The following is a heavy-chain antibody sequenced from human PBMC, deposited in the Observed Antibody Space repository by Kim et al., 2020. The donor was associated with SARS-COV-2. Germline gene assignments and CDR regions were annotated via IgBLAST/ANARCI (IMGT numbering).Heavy chain of an antibody. CDR2: MIPIIGKA. Sequence: SVKVSCKASGGTFSSYAISWVRQAPGQGLEWMGGMIPIIGKANYAQKFQGRVTITANESTSTAYMELSSLRSEDTAVYYCARDLRYYYYYGMDVWGRGTTVTVSS. J-gene: IGHJ6*02. V-gene: IGHV1-69*13. CDR3: ARDLRYYYYYGMDV. CDR1: GGTFSSYA.